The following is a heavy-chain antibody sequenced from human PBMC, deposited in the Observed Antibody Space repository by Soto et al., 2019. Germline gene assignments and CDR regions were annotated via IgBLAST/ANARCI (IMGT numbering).Heavy chain of an antibody. CDR1: GFTFRNYG. CDR2: ISYDGSYE. D-gene: IGHD3-22*01. J-gene: IGHJ4*02. V-gene: IGHV3-30*18. CDR3: AKDRSIAMVVVAPYFDY. Sequence: QVQLVESGGGVVQPGRSLRLSCAASGFTFRNYGIHWVRQAPGKGLEWVAMISYDGSYENYADSVKGRFTVSRDNSKNTLYPQMNSLRAEDTAVYYCAKDRSIAMVVVAPYFDYWGQGTLVTVSS.